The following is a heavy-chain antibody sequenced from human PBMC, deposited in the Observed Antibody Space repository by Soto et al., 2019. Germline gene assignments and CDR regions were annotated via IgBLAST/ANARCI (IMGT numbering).Heavy chain of an antibody. CDR2: ISYDGSNK. CDR1: GFTFSSYG. V-gene: IGHV3-30*18. Sequence: PGGSLRLSCAASGFTFSSYGMHWVRQAPGKGLEWVAVISYDGSNKYYADSVKGRFTISRDNSKNTLYLQMNSLRAEDTAVYYCAKVIVGGYDREYYYYGMDVWGQGTTVTVSS. J-gene: IGHJ6*02. CDR3: AKVIVGGYDREYYYYGMDV. D-gene: IGHD3-16*01.